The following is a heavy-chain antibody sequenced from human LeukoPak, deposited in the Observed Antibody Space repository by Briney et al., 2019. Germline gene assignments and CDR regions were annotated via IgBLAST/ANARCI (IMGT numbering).Heavy chain of an antibody. Sequence: ASVKVSCKASGGTFSSYAISWVRQAPGQGLEWMGRIIPILGIANYAQKFQGRVTITADKSTSTAYMELSSLRSEDTAVYYCAVIVVVAAKRFDYWGQGTLVTVSS. J-gene: IGHJ4*02. D-gene: IGHD2-15*01. CDR2: IIPILGIA. V-gene: IGHV1-69*04. CDR1: GGTFSSYA. CDR3: AVIVVVAAKRFDY.